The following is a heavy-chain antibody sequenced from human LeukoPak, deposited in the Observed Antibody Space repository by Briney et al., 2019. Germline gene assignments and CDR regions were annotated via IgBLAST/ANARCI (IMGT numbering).Heavy chain of an antibody. CDR2: IYYSGST. CDR1: GGSISSYY. Sequence: SETLSLTCTVSGGSISSYYWNWIRQPPGKGLEWIGYIYYSGSTNYNPSLKSRVTISIDMSKYLFSLNLSSVTAVDTAVYYCARASMIRGVHFELWGQGSLVTVSS. V-gene: IGHV4-59*01. CDR3: ARASMIRGVHFEL. D-gene: IGHD3-10*01. J-gene: IGHJ4*02.